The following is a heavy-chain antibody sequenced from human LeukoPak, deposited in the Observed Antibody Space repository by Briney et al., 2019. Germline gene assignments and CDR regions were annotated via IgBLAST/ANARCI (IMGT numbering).Heavy chain of an antibody. CDR1: GYTFTCYY. J-gene: IGHJ4*02. V-gene: IGHV1-2*06. CDR3: ARDRGRLRLGELSLQAY. CDR2: INPNSGGT. Sequence: ASVKVSCKASGYTFTCYYMHWVRQAPGQGLEWMGRINPNSGGTNYAQKFQGRVTMTRDTSISTAYMELSRLRSDDTAVYYCARDRGRLRLGELSLQAYWGQGTLVTVSS. D-gene: IGHD3-16*02.